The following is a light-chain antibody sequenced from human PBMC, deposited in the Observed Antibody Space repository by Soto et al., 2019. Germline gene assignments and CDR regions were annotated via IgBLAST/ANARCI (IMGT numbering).Light chain of an antibody. CDR1: QDINNY. CDR2: AAS. CDR3: QQSYSTPPT. J-gene: IGKJ1*01. V-gene: IGKV1-16*01. Sequence: DIRLTQSPSSVSASVCDRITITCRTSQDINNYLAWFQQKPGKAPKTLIYAASNFQSGVPPRFSGSGGGTDFTLTINGLEPEDFATYFCQQSYSTPPTFGQGTKVEIK.